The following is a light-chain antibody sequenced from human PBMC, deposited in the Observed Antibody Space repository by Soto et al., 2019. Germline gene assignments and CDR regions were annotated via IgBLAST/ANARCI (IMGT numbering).Light chain of an antibody. J-gene: IGLJ1*01. CDR2: EVS. Sequence: QSVLTQPPSASGSPGQSVTISCTGTSSDVGAYNSVSWYQQHPGKVPKVMIYEVSKRPSGVPDRFSGSKSGNTASLTVSGLQPEDEADYYCSSFAGSKYAFGTGTKVTVL. V-gene: IGLV2-8*01. CDR3: SSFAGSKYA. CDR1: SSDVGAYNS.